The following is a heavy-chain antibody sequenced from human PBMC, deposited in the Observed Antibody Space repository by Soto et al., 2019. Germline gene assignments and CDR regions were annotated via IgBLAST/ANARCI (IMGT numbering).Heavy chain of an antibody. D-gene: IGHD6-6*01. CDR3: ARDREGIAARQHYYYGMDV. J-gene: IGHJ6*02. CDR1: GCTFTSYY. V-gene: IGHV1-46*01. Sequence: ASVKVSCKASGCTFTSYYMHWVRQAPGQGLEWMGIINPSGGSTSYAQKFQGRVTMTRDTSTSTVYMELRSLRSDDTAVYYCARDREGIAARQHYYYGMDVWGQGTTVTVS. CDR2: INPSGGST.